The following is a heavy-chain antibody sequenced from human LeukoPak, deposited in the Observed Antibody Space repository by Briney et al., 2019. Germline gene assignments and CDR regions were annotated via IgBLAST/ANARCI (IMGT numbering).Heavy chain of an antibody. D-gene: IGHD6-13*01. CDR3: ARAAAGAEYFQH. Sequence: PSETLSLTCAVSGGSISSGGYSWSWIRQPPGKGLEWIGYIYHSGSTYYNPSLKSRVIISVDRSKNQFSLRMTSVTAADTAVYYCARAAAGAEYFQHWGQGTLVTVSS. V-gene: IGHV4-30-2*01. CDR1: GGSISSGGYS. J-gene: IGHJ1*01. CDR2: IYHSGST.